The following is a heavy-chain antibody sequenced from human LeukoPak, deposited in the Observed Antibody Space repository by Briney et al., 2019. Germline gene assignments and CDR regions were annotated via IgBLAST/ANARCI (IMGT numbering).Heavy chain of an antibody. D-gene: IGHD3-10*01. Sequence: GGSLRLSCAASGFTFSSYSMNWVRQAPGKGLEWVSSISSSSSYIYYADSVKGRFTISRDNAKNTLYLQMNSLRAEDTAVYYCAGSGSGGNWFDPWGQGTLVTVSS. J-gene: IGHJ5*02. CDR3: AGSGSGGNWFDP. V-gene: IGHV3-21*01. CDR1: GFTFSSYS. CDR2: ISSSSSYI.